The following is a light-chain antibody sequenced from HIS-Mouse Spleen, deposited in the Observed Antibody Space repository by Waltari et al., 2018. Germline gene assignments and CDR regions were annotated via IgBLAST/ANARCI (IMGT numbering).Light chain of an antibody. CDR1: QGISSY. V-gene: IGKV1-8*01. Sequence: AIRMTQSPSSFSASTGDRVTITCRASQGISSYLAWYQQKPGKAPKLLIYAASTLQSGVPSRFSGSGSGTDFTLTISCLQPEDFATYYCQQLNSYPPTFGQGTKVEIK. CDR2: AAS. J-gene: IGKJ1*01. CDR3: QQLNSYPPT.